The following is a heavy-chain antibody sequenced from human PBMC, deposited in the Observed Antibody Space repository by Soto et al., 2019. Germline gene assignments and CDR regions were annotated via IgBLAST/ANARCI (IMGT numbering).Heavy chain of an antibody. V-gene: IGHV4-31*03. CDR2: IYYSGST. CDR1: GGSISSGGYY. J-gene: IGHJ5*02. Sequence: PSETLSLTCTVSGGSISSGGYYWSWIRQHPGKGLEWIGYIYYSGSTYYNPSLKSRVTISVDTSKNQFSLKLSSVTAADTAVYYCARDPGGPSSVWYPAGWFDPWGQGTLVTVSS. CDR3: ARDPGGPSSVWYPAGWFDP. D-gene: IGHD3-22*01.